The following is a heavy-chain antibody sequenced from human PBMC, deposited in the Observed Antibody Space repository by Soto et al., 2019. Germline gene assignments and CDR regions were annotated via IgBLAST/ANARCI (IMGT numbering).Heavy chain of an antibody. V-gene: IGHV3-9*01. CDR2: ISWNSGSI. D-gene: IGHD6-19*01. CDR1: GFTFDSYA. Sequence: EVQLVESGGGLVQPGRSLRLSCVASGFTFDSYAMHWVRQAPGKGLEWVSGISWNSGSIGYEDSVKGRFTISRDNAYNSLYLEMNSLRVEDTSFYYCVKDIHEQWLVSHFEYWGQGALVTVSS. CDR3: VKDIHEQWLVSHFEY. J-gene: IGHJ4*02.